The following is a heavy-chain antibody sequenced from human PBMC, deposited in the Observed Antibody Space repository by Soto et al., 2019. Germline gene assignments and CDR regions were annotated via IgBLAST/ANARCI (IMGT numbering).Heavy chain of an antibody. CDR3: SKDMGSSWHTPFDP. J-gene: IGHJ5*02. CDR2: ISWNSGSI. Sequence: EVQLVESGGGLVQPGRSLRLSCAASGFTFDDYAMHWVRQAPGKGLEWVSGISWNSGSIGYADSVKGRFTISRDNAKNSLYLQMNSLRAEDTALYYCSKDMGSSWHTPFDPWGQGTLVTVSS. D-gene: IGHD6-13*01. CDR1: GFTFDDYA. V-gene: IGHV3-9*01.